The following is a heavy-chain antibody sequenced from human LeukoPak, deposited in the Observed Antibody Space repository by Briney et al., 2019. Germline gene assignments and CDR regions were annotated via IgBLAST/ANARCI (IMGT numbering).Heavy chain of an antibody. V-gene: IGHV4-61*02. CDR2: IYTSGST. D-gene: IGHD2-2*01. J-gene: IGHJ4*02. CDR3: ARSAVVVPAALAYFDY. Sequence: SETLSLTCTVSGGSISSGSYYWSWIRQPAGKGLGWIGRIYTSGSTNYNPSLKSRVTISVDTSKNQFSLKLSSVTAADTAVYYCARSAVVVPAALAYFDYWGQGTLVTVSS. CDR1: GGSISSGSYY.